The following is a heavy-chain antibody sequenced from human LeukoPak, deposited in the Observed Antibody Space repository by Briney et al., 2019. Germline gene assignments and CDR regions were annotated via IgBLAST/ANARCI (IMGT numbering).Heavy chain of an antibody. D-gene: IGHD2-2*01. CDR2: ISAYNGNT. V-gene: IGHV1-18*01. CDR3: ARQYCSSTSCYPHIWWFDP. Sequence: ASVKVSCKASGYTFTSYGISWVRQAPGQGLEWMGWISAYNGNTNYAQKLQGRVTMTTDTSTSTAYMELRSLRSDDTAVYYCARQYCSSTSCYPHIWWFDPWGQGPLVTVSS. J-gene: IGHJ5*02. CDR1: GYTFTSYG.